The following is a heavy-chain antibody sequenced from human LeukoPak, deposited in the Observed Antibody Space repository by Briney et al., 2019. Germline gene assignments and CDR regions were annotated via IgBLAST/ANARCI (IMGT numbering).Heavy chain of an antibody. CDR2: FDPEDGET. D-gene: IGHD6-13*01. CDR3: AREVYSSSWYVRRTGWFDP. Sequence: ASVKVSCKVSGYTLTELSTHWVRQAPGKGLEWMGGFDPEDGETIYAQKLQGRVTMTTDTSTSTAYMELRSLRSDDTAVYYCAREVYSSSWYVRRTGWFDPWGQGTLVTVSS. V-gene: IGHV1-24*01. J-gene: IGHJ5*02. CDR1: GYTLTELS.